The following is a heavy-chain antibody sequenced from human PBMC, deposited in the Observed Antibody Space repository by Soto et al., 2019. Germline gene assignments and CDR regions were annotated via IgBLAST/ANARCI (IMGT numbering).Heavy chain of an antibody. CDR3: ARVTDYGDYYFDY. CDR2: IYHSGST. Sequence: SSETLSLTCAVSGGSISSGGYSWSWIRQPPGKGLEWIGYIYHSGSTYYNPSLKSRVTISVDRSKNQFSLKLSSVTAADTAVYYCARVTDYGDYYFDYWGQGTLVTVSS. J-gene: IGHJ4*02. CDR1: GGSISSGGYS. D-gene: IGHD4-17*01. V-gene: IGHV4-30-2*01.